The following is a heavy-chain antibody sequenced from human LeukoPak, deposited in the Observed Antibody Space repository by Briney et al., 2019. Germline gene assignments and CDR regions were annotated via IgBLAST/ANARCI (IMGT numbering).Heavy chain of an antibody. Sequence: SETLSLTCTASSGSISSTSYYWGWIRQPPGRGLEWIGGIIYSGSTYYNPSLKSRVTISVDTSKKRFSLRLSSVTAADSAFYYCAREGSGSLFYYGMDVWGQGTTVTVSS. D-gene: IGHD3-10*01. V-gene: IGHV4-39*02. CDR1: SGSISSTSYY. CDR3: AREGSGSLFYYGMDV. J-gene: IGHJ6*02. CDR2: IIYSGST.